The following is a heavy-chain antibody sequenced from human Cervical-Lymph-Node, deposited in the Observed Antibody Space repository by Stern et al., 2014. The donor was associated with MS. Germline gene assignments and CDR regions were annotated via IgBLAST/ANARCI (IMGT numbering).Heavy chain of an antibody. D-gene: IGHD1-26*01. J-gene: IGHJ4*02. CDR1: GYTFTNFA. V-gene: IGHV1-3*01. CDR2: INSVNGNT. Sequence: DQLVESGAEVKKPGASVKVSCKASGYTFTNFAMHWVRQAPGQRLEWMGWINSVNGNTRYSQNFQGRVTLTRDTSASTAYMELSSLRFEDTALYYCARVGGRYGLFDYWGQGTLVTVSS. CDR3: ARVGGRYGLFDY.